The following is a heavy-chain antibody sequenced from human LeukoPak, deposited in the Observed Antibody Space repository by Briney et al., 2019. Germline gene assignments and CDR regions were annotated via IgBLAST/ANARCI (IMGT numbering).Heavy chain of an antibody. CDR1: GFTFDDYS. V-gene: IGHV3-43*01. CDR2: ITWDGGST. J-gene: IGHJ4*02. CDR3: AKDLGTGSYYEAFDY. D-gene: IGHD1-26*01. Sequence: GGSLRLSCGASGFTFDDYSIHWVRQAPGKSLEWVSLITWDGGSTYYADSVKGRLTISRDNRKNSVYLQMNSLRIEDTAFYYCAKDLGTGSYYEAFDYWGQGTLFTVSS.